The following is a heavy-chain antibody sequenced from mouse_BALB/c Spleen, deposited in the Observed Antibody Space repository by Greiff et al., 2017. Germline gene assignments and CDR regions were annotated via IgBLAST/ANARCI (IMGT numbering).Heavy chain of an antibody. Sequence: QVQLKQSGPGLVAPSQSLSITCTVSGFSLTGYGVNWVRQPPGKGLEWLGMIWGDGSTDYNSALNSRLSISKDNSKSQVFLKMNRLQTDDTARYYCAGGRSRMDYWGQGTSVTVSS. CDR1: GFSLTGYG. CDR3: AGGRSRMDY. J-gene: IGHJ4*01. V-gene: IGHV2-6-7*01. CDR2: IWGDGST. D-gene: IGHD1-1*01.